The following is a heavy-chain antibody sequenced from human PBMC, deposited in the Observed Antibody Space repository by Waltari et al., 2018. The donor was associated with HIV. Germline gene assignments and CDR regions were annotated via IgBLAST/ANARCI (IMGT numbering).Heavy chain of an antibody. Sequence: QVQLVESGGGVVQPGRSLRLSGAASGFTFRSYGIHWVRQAPGKGLEWVAVIWYDGSNEYYGDSVKGRFTVSRDNSKNMVYLQMNSLRAEDTAMYHCARADCGGDCYFDFWGQGTPVTVSS. CDR3: ARADCGGDCYFDF. CDR1: GFTFRSYG. D-gene: IGHD2-21*02. CDR2: IWYDGSNE. V-gene: IGHV3-33*01. J-gene: IGHJ4*02.